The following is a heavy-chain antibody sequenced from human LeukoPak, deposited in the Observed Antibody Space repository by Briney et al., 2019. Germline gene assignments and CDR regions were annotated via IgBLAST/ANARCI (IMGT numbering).Heavy chain of an antibody. J-gene: IGHJ6*02. V-gene: IGHV3-7*01. Sequence: PGGSLRLSCAASGFTFSSYSMNWVRQAPGKGLEWVANIKQDGSEKYYVDSVKGRFTISRDNAKNSLYLQMNSLRAEDTAVYYCARGITIFGVVIIPNYYYGMDVWGQGTTVTVSS. CDR2: IKQDGSEK. CDR1: GFTFSSYS. D-gene: IGHD3-3*01. CDR3: ARGITIFGVVIIPNYYYGMDV.